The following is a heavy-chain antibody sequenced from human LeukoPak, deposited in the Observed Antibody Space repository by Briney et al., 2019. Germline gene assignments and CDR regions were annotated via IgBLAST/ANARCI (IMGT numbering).Heavy chain of an antibody. Sequence: PGGSLRLSCAASGFTFSYYTMYWVRQAPGKGLEWVSIIGISGGGIHYADSVKGRFTISRDNSKNTLYLQMNSLRDEDTAVYYCAREMVYAKNWFDPWGQGTLVTVSS. V-gene: IGHV3-23*01. D-gene: IGHD2-8*01. J-gene: IGHJ5*02. CDR2: IGISGGGI. CDR1: GFTFSYYT. CDR3: AREMVYAKNWFDP.